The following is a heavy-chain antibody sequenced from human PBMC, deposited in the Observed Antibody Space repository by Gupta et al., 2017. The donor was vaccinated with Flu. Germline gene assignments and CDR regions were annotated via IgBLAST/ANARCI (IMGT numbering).Heavy chain of an antibody. CDR3: ARAPATVTTFGIHYYFDY. CDR1: GYTFSNYE. Sequence: EGQLVESGGGLVQPGGSLRLSCAASGYTFSNYEMNWVRQAPGKGLEWVSYISSSSSTIFYADSVKGRFTISRDNAKDSLYLQMNSLRAEDTAVYYCARAPATVTTFGIHYYFDYWGQGTLVTVSP. J-gene: IGHJ4*02. D-gene: IGHD4-17*01. V-gene: IGHV3-48*03. CDR2: ISSSSSTI.